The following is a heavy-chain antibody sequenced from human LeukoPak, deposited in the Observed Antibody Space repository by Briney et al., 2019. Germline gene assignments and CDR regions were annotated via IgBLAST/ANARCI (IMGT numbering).Heavy chain of an antibody. Sequence: GGSLRLSCAASGFTFSTSWMSWVRQAPGKGLEWVANIKRDGSEKYYVDSVKGRFTISRDNSKNSLYLQMDSLRAEDTAVYYCASISTSVAGTDYWGQGTLVTVSS. CDR2: IKRDGSEK. D-gene: IGHD6-19*01. CDR3: ASISTSVAGTDY. V-gene: IGHV3-7*01. CDR1: GFTFSTSW. J-gene: IGHJ4*02.